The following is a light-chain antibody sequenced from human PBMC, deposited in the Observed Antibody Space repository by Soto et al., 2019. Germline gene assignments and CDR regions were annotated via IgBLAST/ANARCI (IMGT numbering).Light chain of an antibody. CDR1: QDISNS. J-gene: IGKJ4*01. V-gene: IGKV1-27*01. Sequence: DIQMTQSPSSLSASVGDRVTITCRANQDISNSLAWYQQKPGKVPKVLIYATSILQSGVPARFSGSGSGTDFTLTISSLQPEDVATYYCHNYNSAPLTFGGGTKVEI. CDR3: HNYNSAPLT. CDR2: ATS.